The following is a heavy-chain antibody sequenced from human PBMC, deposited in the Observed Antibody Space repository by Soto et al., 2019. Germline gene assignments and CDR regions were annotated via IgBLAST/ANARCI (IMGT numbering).Heavy chain of an antibody. Sequence: QVQLQESGPGLVKPSQTLSLTCTVSGGSISSGGYYWSWIRQHPGKGLEWIGYIYYSRSTYYNPSLKGRVTISVDTSKNQYSLKLSSVTAADTDVYYCARSSQSTVTTFDSWGQGTLVTVSS. CDR2: IYYSRST. D-gene: IGHD4-17*01. J-gene: IGHJ5*01. CDR1: GGSISSGGYY. CDR3: ARSSQSTVTTFDS. V-gene: IGHV4-31*03.